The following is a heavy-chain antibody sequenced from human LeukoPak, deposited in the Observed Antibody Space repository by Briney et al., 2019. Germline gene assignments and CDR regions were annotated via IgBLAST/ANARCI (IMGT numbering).Heavy chain of an antibody. J-gene: IGHJ4*02. CDR1: GFTFSSYA. CDR2: ISSSSSYI. Sequence: PGGSLRLSCEASGFTFSSYAMSWVRQAPGKGLEWVSSISSSSSYIYYADSVKGRFTISRDNAKSSLYLQMNSLRAEDTAVYYCARALFSRGSSSSFGYWGQGTLVTVSS. D-gene: IGHD6-6*01. V-gene: IGHV3-21*01. CDR3: ARALFSRGSSSSFGY.